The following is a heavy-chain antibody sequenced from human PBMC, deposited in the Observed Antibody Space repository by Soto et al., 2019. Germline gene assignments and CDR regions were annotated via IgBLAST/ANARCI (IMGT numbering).Heavy chain of an antibody. J-gene: IGHJ6*02. CDR1: GYSFTSYW. CDR2: IYPGDSDT. V-gene: IGHV5-51*01. Sequence: PGESLKISCKGSGYSFTSYWIGWVRQMPGKGLEWMGIIYPGDSDTRYSPSFQGQVTISADKSISTAYLQWSSLKASDTAMYYCARHDSCWYGSGINNRNYYYGMDVWGQGTTVTVSS. CDR3: ARHDSCWYGSGINNRNYYYGMDV. D-gene: IGHD6-19*01.